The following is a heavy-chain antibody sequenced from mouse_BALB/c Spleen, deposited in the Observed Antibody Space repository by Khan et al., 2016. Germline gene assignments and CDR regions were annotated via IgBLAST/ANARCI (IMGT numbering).Heavy chain of an antibody. CDR3: SSDYDGFAY. CDR2: IWGDGRT. CDR1: GFSLTGYG. J-gene: IGHJ3*01. D-gene: IGHD2-12*01. V-gene: IGHV2-6-7*01. Sequence: QVQLKQSGPGLVAPSQSLSITCTVSGFSLTGYGVTWVRQPPGKGLEWLGKIWGDGRTDYNSALKSRVSISKDNSKSQVFLKMNSLQTDDTANYYCSSDYDGFAYWGQGTLVIVSA.